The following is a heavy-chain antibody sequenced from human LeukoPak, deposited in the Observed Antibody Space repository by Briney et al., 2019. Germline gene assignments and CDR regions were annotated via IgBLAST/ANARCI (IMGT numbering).Heavy chain of an antibody. CDR3: AKDGGRYCSGGSCPGQGPHYFDY. D-gene: IGHD2-15*01. V-gene: IGHV3-30*02. Sequence: GGSLRLSCAASGFTFSSYGMHWVRQAPGKGLEWVAFIRYDGSNKYYADSVKGRFTISRDNSKNTLYLQMNSLRAEDTAVYYCAKDGGRYCSGGSCPGQGPHYFDYWGQGTLVTVSS. CDR1: GFTFSSYG. J-gene: IGHJ4*02. CDR2: IRYDGSNK.